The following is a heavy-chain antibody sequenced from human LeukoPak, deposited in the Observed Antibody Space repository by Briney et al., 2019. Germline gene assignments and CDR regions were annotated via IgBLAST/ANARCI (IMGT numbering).Heavy chain of an antibody. Sequence: SETLSLTCTVSGGSIGTYSWNWIRQPPGKGLEWIGYIYYSGSTYYNPSLKSRVTISVDTSKNQFSLKLSSVTAADTAVYYCARVNPSSGDAFDIWGQGTMVTVSS. CDR2: IYYSGST. CDR3: ARVNPSSGDAFDI. J-gene: IGHJ3*02. D-gene: IGHD3-22*01. CDR1: GGSIGTYS. V-gene: IGHV4-59*12.